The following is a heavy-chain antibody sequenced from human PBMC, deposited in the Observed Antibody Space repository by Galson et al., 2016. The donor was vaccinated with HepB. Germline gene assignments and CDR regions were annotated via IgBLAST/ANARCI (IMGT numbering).Heavy chain of an antibody. CDR3: ARPQIDWYSPMVV. D-gene: IGHD2-21*02. CDR2: IYPDDPHT. J-gene: IGHJ4*02. V-gene: IGHV5-51*01. CDR1: GYSFSTSC. Sequence: SGAEVKKPGESLTISCTASGYSFSTSCIAWVRQMLGKGLEWVGIIYPDDPHTRYSPSFQGQVTMSADKSIGTAYLQCNSLSASDSAIYFCARPQIDWYSPMVVWGQGTLVTVSS.